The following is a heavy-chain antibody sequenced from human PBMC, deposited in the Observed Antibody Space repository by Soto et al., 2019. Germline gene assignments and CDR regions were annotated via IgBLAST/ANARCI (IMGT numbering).Heavy chain of an antibody. CDR2: ISAYNGNT. V-gene: IGHV1-18*01. Sequence: QVQLVQSGAEVKKPGASVKVSCKASGYTFTSYGISWVRQAPVQVLEWMGWISAYNGNTNYAQKLQGRVTMPTDTSTSTAYMELRSRRSDDTAVYYCAGDGALGENYYYYGMDVWGQGTTVTVSS. CDR3: AGDGALGENYYYYGMDV. D-gene: IGHD3-16*01. CDR1: GYTFTSYG. J-gene: IGHJ6*02.